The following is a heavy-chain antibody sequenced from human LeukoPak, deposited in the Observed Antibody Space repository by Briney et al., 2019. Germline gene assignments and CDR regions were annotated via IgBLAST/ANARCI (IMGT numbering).Heavy chain of an antibody. D-gene: IGHD4-11*01. CDR1: GLTFSGSA. CDR3: TSLYRNYVGD. V-gene: IGHV3-73*01. J-gene: IGHJ4*02. CDR2: IRSEANSYAT. Sequence: GGSLRLSCAASGLTFSGSAMHWVRQASGKGLEWVGRIRSEANSYATAYAASVKGRFTISRDDSKNTAYLQMNSLKTEDTAVYCCTSLYRNYVGDWGQGTLVTVYS.